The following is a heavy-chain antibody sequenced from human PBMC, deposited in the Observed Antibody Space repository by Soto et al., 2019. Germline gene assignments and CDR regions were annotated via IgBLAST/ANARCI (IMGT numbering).Heavy chain of an antibody. V-gene: IGHV5-51*01. Sequence: GESLKISCKGSGYSFTSYWIGWVRQMPGKGLEWTGIIYPGDSDTRYSPSFQGQVTISADKSISTAYLQWSSLKASDTAMYYCARRQPALLWFGEGWFDPWGQGTLVTVSS. J-gene: IGHJ5*02. CDR3: ARRQPALLWFGEGWFDP. CDR1: GYSFTSYW. D-gene: IGHD3-10*01. CDR2: IYPGDSDT.